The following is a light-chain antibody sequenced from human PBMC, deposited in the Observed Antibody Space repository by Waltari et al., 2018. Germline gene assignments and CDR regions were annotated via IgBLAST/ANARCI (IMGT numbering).Light chain of an antibody. CDR3: QQYNNWLAD. V-gene: IGKV3-15*01. CDR1: QSVSTN. Sequence: EIVMTQSPATLSVSPGERATLSCRASQSVSTNLAWYQQKPGQSPRLLIYAASTGATGVPARFSGSGSGTEFTLTITSLQSEDFAVYYCQQYNNWLADFGQGTRLEIK. J-gene: IGKJ5*01. CDR2: AAS.